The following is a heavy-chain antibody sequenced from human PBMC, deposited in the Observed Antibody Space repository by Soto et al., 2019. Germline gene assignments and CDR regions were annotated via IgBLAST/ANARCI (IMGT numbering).Heavy chain of an antibody. CDR2: ISYDGRNK. J-gene: IGHJ4*02. V-gene: IGHV3-30*04. Sequence: QVQLVESGGGVVQPGRSLRLSCAASGFTFSSYALHWVRQDPGKGLEWVAVISYDGRNKYYADSVKGRFTISRDNSKTTLYLQMNSLRAEDTAVYYCARGGRLRHFDYWGQGTLVTVSS. CDR1: GFTFSSYA. D-gene: IGHD5-12*01. CDR3: ARGGRLRHFDY.